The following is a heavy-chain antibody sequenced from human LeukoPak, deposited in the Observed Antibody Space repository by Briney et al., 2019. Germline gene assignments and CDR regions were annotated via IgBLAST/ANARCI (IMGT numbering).Heavy chain of an antibody. J-gene: IGHJ4*02. V-gene: IGHV3-30*18. CDR2: ISYDGSNK. CDR3: AKDWAMVRGVIAGFFDY. Sequence: PGRSLRLSCAASGFTFSSYGMHWVRQAPGKGLEWVAVISYDGSNKYYADSVKGRFTISRDNSKNTLYLQMSSLRAEDTAVYYCAKDWAMVRGVIAGFFDYWGQGTLVTVSS. CDR1: GFTFSSYG. D-gene: IGHD3-10*01.